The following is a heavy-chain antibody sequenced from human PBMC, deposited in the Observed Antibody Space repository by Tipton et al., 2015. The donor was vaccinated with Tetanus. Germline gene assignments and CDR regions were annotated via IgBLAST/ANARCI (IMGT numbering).Heavy chain of an antibody. J-gene: IGHJ4*02. V-gene: IGHV4-59*11. CDR3: ARDITFAWYYY. CDR2: MYYSGDT. CDR1: GASISSHY. D-gene: IGHD3-9*01. Sequence: TLSLTCTVSGASISSHYWGWIRQPPGKGLEWIGNMYYSGDTNYNPSLRSRVTMSVDTSKNQFSLTLTSVTAADTAVYYCARDITFAWYYYLGQGVLVTVSS.